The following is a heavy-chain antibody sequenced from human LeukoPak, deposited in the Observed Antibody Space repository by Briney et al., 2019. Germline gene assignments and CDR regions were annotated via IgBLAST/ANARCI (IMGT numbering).Heavy chain of an antibody. Sequence: PGGSLRLSCTASGFTFSSYWMHWVRQAPGKGLVWVARINTNGSPTQYADSVKVRFTISRDNAKTTLYLQMNSLRDEDTAVYYCAGDLISGSGSLGYWGQGTLVTVSS. CDR3: AGDLISGSGSLGY. V-gene: IGHV3-74*01. CDR2: INTNGSPT. J-gene: IGHJ4*02. CDR1: GFTFSSYW. D-gene: IGHD3-10*01.